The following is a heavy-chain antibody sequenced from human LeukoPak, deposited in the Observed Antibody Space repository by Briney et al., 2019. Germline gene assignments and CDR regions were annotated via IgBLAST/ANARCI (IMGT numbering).Heavy chain of an antibody. J-gene: IGHJ4*02. D-gene: IGHD2-21*02. CDR3: AKPHCGGDCYGPDY. CDR1: GFTFSNHW. V-gene: IGHV3-23*01. CDR2: ISGSGGST. Sequence: GGSLRLSCAASGFTFSNHWMSWVRQAPGKGLEWVSAISGSGGSTYYADSVKGRFTISRDNSKNTLYLQMNSLRAEDTAVYYCAKPHCGGDCYGPDYWGQGTLVTVSS.